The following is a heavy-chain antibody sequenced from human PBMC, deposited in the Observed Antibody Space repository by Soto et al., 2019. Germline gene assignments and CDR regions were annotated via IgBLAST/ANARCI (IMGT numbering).Heavy chain of an antibody. CDR1: GGSISSSSYY. Sequence: SETLSLTCTVSGGSISSSSYYWGWIRQPPGKGLEWIGSIYYSGSTYYNPSLKSRVTISVDTSKNQFSLKLSSVTAADPAVYYCARHSTLRYSSSWFDYWGQGTLVTVSS. D-gene: IGHD6-13*01. J-gene: IGHJ4*02. CDR3: ARHSTLRYSSSWFDY. CDR2: IYYSGST. V-gene: IGHV4-39*01.